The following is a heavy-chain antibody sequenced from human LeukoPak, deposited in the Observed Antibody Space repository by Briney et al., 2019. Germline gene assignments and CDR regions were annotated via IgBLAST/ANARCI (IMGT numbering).Heavy chain of an antibody. J-gene: IGHJ4*02. CDR1: GFTFSSYS. D-gene: IGHD3-10*01. Sequence: GGSLRLSCAASGFTFSSYSMNWVRQAPGKGLEWVSYISSSSSTIYYADSVKGRFTISRDNAKNSLYLQMNSLRAENTAVYYRARGVAGSYDYWGQGTLVTVSS. CDR3: ARGVAGSYDY. V-gene: IGHV3-48*01. CDR2: ISSSSSTI.